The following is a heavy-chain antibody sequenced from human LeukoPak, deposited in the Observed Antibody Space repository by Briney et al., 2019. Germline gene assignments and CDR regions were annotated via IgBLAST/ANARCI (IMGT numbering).Heavy chain of an antibody. CDR1: GFTFSDYH. V-gene: IGHV4-34*01. J-gene: IGHJ4*02. CDR3: ARGDILTGYVY. CDR2: INHSGST. D-gene: IGHD3-9*01. Sequence: GSLRLSCAASGFTFSDYHMTWIRQAPGKGLEWIGEINHSGSTNYNPSLKSRVTISVDTSKNQFSLKLSSVTAADTAVYYCARGDILTGYVYWGQGTLVTVSS.